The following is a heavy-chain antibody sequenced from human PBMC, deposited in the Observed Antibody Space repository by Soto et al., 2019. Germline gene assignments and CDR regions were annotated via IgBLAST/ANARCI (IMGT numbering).Heavy chain of an antibody. Sequence: GGSLRLSCAASGFTFSSYAMSWVRQAPGKGLEWVSAISGSGGSTYYTDSVKGRFTISRDNSKNTLYLQMNSLRAEDTAVYYWAKGWPKTNWYFDLWGRGTLVTVSS. CDR3: AKGWPKTNWYFDL. CDR1: GFTFSSYA. J-gene: IGHJ2*01. D-gene: IGHD2-15*01. CDR2: ISGSGGST. V-gene: IGHV3-23*01.